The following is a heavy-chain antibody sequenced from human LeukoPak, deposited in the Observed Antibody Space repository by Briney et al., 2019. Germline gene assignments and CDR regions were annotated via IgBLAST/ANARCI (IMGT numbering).Heavy chain of an antibody. V-gene: IGHV4-34*01. CDR2: INHSGST. Sequence: PSETLSLTCAVYGGSFSGYYWSWIRQPPGKGLEWIGEINHSGSTNYNPSLKSRVTISVDTSKNQFSLKLSSVTAADTAVYYCARGAILRFLEWLPENYYYYGMDVWGQGTTVTVSS. CDR1: GGSFSGYY. J-gene: IGHJ6*02. CDR3: ARGAILRFLEWLPENYYYYGMDV. D-gene: IGHD3-3*01.